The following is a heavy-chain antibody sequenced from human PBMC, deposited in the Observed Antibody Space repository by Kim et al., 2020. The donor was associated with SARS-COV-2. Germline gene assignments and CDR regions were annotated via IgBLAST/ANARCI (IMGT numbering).Heavy chain of an antibody. J-gene: IGHJ4*02. CDR1: GFTFSSYA. Sequence: GESLRLSCVASGFTFSSYAMSWVRQAPGKGLEWVSAISGSGGSTYYTDSVKGRFTISRDNSKNTLYLQMNSLRAEDTAVYYCAKAYSSGWYGSDYWGQGTLVTVSS. D-gene: IGHD6-19*01. CDR2: ISGSGGST. CDR3: AKAYSSGWYGSDY. V-gene: IGHV3-23*01.